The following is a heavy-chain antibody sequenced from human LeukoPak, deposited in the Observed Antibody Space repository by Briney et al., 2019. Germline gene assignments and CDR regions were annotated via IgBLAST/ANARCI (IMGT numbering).Heavy chain of an antibody. J-gene: IGHJ6*03. CDR2: IIPIFGTA. CDR3: ARVRTYYDFWSGYGSHMDV. V-gene: IGHV1-69*13. CDR1: GGTFSSYA. Sequence: SVKVSCKASGGTFSSYAISWVRQAPGQGLEWMGGIIPIFGTANYAQKFQGRVTITADESTSTAYMELSSLRSEDTAVYYCARVRTYYDFWSGYGSHMDVWGKGTTVTVSS. D-gene: IGHD3-3*01.